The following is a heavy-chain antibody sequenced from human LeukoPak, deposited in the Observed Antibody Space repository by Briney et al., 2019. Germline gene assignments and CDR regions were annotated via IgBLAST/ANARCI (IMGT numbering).Heavy chain of an antibody. D-gene: IGHD3-22*01. CDR2: IDPSGGGT. CDR3: ARLIGDYYDNSRSSYWHGHFDY. J-gene: IGHJ4*02. CDR1: GYTFTRNY. V-gene: IGHV1-46*01. Sequence: GASVKVSCKASGYTFTRNYINWLRRAPGQGLEWTGMIDPSGGGTAYAQKFQDRVTMTSDTSTSTVYMELNSLRSEDTAVYSCARLIGDYYDNSRSSYWHGHFDYWGQGALVTVSS.